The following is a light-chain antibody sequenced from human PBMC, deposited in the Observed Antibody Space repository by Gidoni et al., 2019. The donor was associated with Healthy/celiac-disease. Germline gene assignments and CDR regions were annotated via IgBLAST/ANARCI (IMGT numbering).Light chain of an antibody. Sequence: QSVLTQPPSVSGAPGQRVTIACTGRSANIGAGDDVHWYQQLPGTAPKLLIYVNSKRPSGVPDRFSGSTSGTSASPCIPGLQAEDEAYYYCQSYASSLSGSVFGGGTKLSVL. V-gene: IGLV1-40*01. CDR1: SANIGAGDD. CDR2: VNS. J-gene: IGLJ2*01. CDR3: QSYASSLSGSV.